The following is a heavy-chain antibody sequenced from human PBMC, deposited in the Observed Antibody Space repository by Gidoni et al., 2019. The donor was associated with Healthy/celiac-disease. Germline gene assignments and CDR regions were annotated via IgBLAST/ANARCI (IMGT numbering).Heavy chain of an antibody. D-gene: IGHD2-21*02. CDR3: AKRQFQCGGDCYRHYFDY. CDR1: GFTFSSYA. V-gene: IGHV3-23*01. J-gene: IGHJ4*02. Sequence: EVQLLESGGGLVQPGGSLRLYCAASGFTFSSYARSWVRQAPGKGLEWVSAISGSGGSTYYADSVKGRFTISRDNSKTTLYLQMNSLRAEDTAVYYCAKRQFQCGGDCYRHYFDYWGQGTLVTVSS. CDR2: ISGSGGST.